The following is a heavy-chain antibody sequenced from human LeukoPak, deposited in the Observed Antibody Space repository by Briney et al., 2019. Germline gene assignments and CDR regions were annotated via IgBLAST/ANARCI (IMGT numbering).Heavy chain of an antibody. D-gene: IGHD3-3*01. CDR2: INHSGST. CDR1: GGSFSGHY. CDR3: ASGRGIFGVVPFDY. Sequence: PSETLSLTCAVYGGSFSGHYWSWIRQPPGKGLEWIGEINHSGSTNYNPSLKSRVTISVDTSKNQFSLKLSSVTAADTAVYYCASGRGIFGVVPFDYWGQGTLVTVSS. V-gene: IGHV4-34*01. J-gene: IGHJ4*02.